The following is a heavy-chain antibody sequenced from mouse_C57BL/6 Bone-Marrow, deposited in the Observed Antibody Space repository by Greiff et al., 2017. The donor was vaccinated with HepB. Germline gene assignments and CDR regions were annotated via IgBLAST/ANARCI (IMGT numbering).Heavy chain of an antibody. CDR2: IHPNSGST. J-gene: IGHJ3*01. CDR3: AGLRPDFAY. D-gene: IGHD2-4*01. Sequence: QVQLQQPGAELVKPGASVKLSCKASGYTFTSYWMHWVKQRPGQGLEWIGMIHPNSGSTKYNEKFKSKATLTVDKSSSTAYMQLSSLTSEDSAVYYCAGLRPDFAYWGQGTLVTVSA. CDR1: GYTFTSYW. V-gene: IGHV1-64*01.